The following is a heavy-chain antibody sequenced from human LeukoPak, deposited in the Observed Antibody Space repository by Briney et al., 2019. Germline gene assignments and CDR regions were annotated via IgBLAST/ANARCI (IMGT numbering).Heavy chain of an antibody. Sequence: SETLSLACTVSGGSISDSNYYWGWIRQPPGRGLEWIANIYYSGSAYYSPSLKSRVTVSIDTSKNQFSLKLNSVTAADTAVYYCARQSTIAAARIDPWGQGTLVTVSS. CDR2: IYYSGSA. CDR1: GGSISDSNYY. J-gene: IGHJ5*02. D-gene: IGHD6-25*01. CDR3: ARQSTIAAARIDP. V-gene: IGHV4-39*01.